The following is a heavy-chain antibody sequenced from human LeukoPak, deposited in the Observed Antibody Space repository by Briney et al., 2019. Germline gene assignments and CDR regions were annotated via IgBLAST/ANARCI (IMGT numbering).Heavy chain of an antibody. J-gene: IGHJ5*02. CDR3: ARVRNEDIVVVPAAKPGNWFGP. V-gene: IGHV4-34*01. Sequence: PSETLSLTCAVYGGSFSGYYWSWIRQPPGKGLEWTGEINHSGSTNYNPSLKSRVTISVDTSRNQFSLKLSSVTAADTAVYYCARVRNEDIVVVPAAKPGNWFGPWGQGTLVTVSS. CDR1: GGSFSGYY. D-gene: IGHD2-2*02. CDR2: INHSGST.